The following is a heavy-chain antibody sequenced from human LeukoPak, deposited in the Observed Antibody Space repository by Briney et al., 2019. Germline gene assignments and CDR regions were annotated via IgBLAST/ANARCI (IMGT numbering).Heavy chain of an antibody. D-gene: IGHD6-19*01. CDR1: GFTFSTYG. CDR2: IRYDGSNK. CDR3: AKNLPYSSGSFDY. V-gene: IGHV3-30*02. Sequence: GGSLRLSCAASGFTFSTYGMHWVRQAPGKGLEWVAFIRYDGSNKYYVDSVKGRFTISRDNSKNTLYLEMNNLRAEDTAVYYCAKNLPYSSGSFDYWGKGTLVIVSS. J-gene: IGHJ4*02.